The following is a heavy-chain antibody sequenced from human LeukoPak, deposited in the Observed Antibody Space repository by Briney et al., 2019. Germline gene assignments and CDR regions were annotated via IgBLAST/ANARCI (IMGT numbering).Heavy chain of an antibody. CDR1: GFTFSSYS. J-gene: IGHJ4*02. D-gene: IGHD6-13*01. CDR3: AKAGTGIALLDY. CDR2: ISGSGGST. V-gene: IGHV3-23*01. Sequence: PGGSLRLSCAASGFTFSSYSMHWVRQAPGKGLEWVSAISGSGGSTYYADSVKGRFTISRDNSKNTLYLQMNSLRAEDTAVYYCAKAGTGIALLDYWGQGTLVTVSS.